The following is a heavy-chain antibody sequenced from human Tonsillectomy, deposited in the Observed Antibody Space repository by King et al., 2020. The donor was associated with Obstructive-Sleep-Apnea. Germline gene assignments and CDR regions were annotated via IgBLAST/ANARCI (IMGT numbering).Heavy chain of an antibody. V-gene: IGHV3-30*04. Sequence: VQLVESGGGVVQSGRSLSLSCAASGFTFSSYAMHWVRPAPGKGLEWVAVISYDGSNKYYADSVKGRFTISSDNSKNTLYLQMNSLRAEDTAVYYCARDRWFGELFLDAFDIWGQGTMVTVSS. CDR3: ARDRWFGELFLDAFDI. CDR1: GFTFSSYA. D-gene: IGHD3-10*01. J-gene: IGHJ3*02. CDR2: ISYDGSNK.